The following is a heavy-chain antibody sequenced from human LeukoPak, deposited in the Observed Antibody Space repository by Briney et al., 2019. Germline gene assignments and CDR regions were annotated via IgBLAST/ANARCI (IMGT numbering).Heavy chain of an antibody. CDR2: ITSSSGYL. D-gene: IGHD1-26*01. CDR1: GFTFSSYT. J-gene: IGHJ3*02. V-gene: IGHV3-21*01. CDR3: ARDRGATSAFDI. Sequence: GGSLRLSCGASGFTFSSYTMTWVRQAPGKGLEWVSSITSSSGYLYYADSVKGRFTISRDNAKNSLYLQMNSLRVEDTAIYYCARDRGATSAFDIWGQGTMVTVSS.